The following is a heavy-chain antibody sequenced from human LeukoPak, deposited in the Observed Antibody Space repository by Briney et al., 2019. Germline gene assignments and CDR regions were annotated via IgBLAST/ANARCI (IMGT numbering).Heavy chain of an antibody. CDR1: GFTFGDYA. D-gene: IGHD2-15*01. Sequence: GGSLRLSCTASGFTFGDYAMSWVRQAPGKGLEWVGFIRSKAYGGTTEYAASVKGRFTISRDDSKSIAYLQINSLKTEDTAVYYCTRDKVVVVAATKGDYYYGMDVWGKGTTVTVSS. CDR3: TRDKVVVVAATKGDYYYGMDV. V-gene: IGHV3-49*04. J-gene: IGHJ6*04. CDR2: IRSKAYGGTT.